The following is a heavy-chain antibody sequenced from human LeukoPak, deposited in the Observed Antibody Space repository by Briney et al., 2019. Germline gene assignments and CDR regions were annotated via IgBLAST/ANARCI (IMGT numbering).Heavy chain of an antibody. D-gene: IGHD3-16*01. J-gene: IGHJ3*02. V-gene: IGHV1-69*06. CDR3: ARNLLGDGGIGGGFDI. CDR2: IIPIFGTA. CDR1: GYTFTGYY. Sequence: RASVKVSCKASGYTFTGYYMHWVRQAPGQGLEWMGGIIPIFGTANYAQKFQGRVTITADKSTSTAYMELSSLRSEDTAVYFCARNLLGDGGIGGGFDIWARGTEVTVSS.